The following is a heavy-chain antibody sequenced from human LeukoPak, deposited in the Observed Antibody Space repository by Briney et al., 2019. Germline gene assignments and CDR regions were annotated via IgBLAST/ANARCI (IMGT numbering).Heavy chain of an antibody. CDR2: FFPIFGTA. CDR1: GGTFSSYA. V-gene: IGHV1-69*13. D-gene: IGHD6-13*01. J-gene: IGHJ4*02. Sequence: ASVKVSCKASGGTFSSYAIRWVRQAPGRGLGWMGGFFPIFGTANYAQKFQGRVTITADESTSTAYMELSSLRSEDTAVYYCARGLMAAAGAFDYWGQGTLVTVSS. CDR3: ARGLMAAAGAFDY.